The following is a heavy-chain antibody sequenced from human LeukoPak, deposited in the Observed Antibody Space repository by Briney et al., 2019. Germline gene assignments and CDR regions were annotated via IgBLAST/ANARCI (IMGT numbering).Heavy chain of an antibody. Sequence: SETLSLTCAVYGGSFSGYYWSWIRQPPGKGLEWIGEINHSGSTNYNPSLKSRVTISVDTSKNQFSLKLSSVTAADTAVYYCARGGVTGTKRAFDYWSQGTLVTVS. V-gene: IGHV4-34*01. CDR1: GGSFSGYY. CDR3: ARGGVTGTKRAFDY. J-gene: IGHJ4*02. D-gene: IGHD1-7*01. CDR2: INHSGST.